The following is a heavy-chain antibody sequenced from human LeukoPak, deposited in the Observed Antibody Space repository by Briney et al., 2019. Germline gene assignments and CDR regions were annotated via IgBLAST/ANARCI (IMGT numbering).Heavy chain of an antibody. CDR3: ARHVALYDFWSGYYSLSWFDP. J-gene: IGHJ5*02. CDR1: GGSISSSSYY. D-gene: IGHD3-3*01. Sequence: ASETLSLTCTVSGGSISSSSYYWGWIRQPPGKGLEWIGSIYYSGSTYYNPSLKSRVTISVDTSKNQFSLKLSSVTAADTAVYYCARHVALYDFWSGYYSLSWFDPWGQGTLVTVSS. CDR2: IYYSGST. V-gene: IGHV4-39*01.